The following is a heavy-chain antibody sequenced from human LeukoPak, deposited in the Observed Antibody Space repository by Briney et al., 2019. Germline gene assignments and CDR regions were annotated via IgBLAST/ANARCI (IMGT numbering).Heavy chain of an antibody. CDR3: ARGEYCSSTSCYDY. J-gene: IGHJ4*02. V-gene: IGHV1-2*04. CDR2: INPNSGGT. D-gene: IGHD2-2*01. Sequence: GASVKVPCKASGYTFTGYYMHWVRQAPGQGLEWMGWINPNSGGTNYAQKFQGWVTMTRDTSISTAYMELSRLRSDDTAVYYCARGEYCSSTSCYDYWGQGTLVTVSS. CDR1: GYTFTGYY.